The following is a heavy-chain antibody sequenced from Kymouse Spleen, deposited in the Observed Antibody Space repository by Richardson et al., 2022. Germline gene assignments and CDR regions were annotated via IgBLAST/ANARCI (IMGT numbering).Heavy chain of an antibody. V-gene: IGHV3-73*02. Sequence: EVQLVESGGGLVQPGGSLKLSCAASGFTFSGSAMHWVRQASGKGLEWVGRIRSKANSYATAYAASVKGRFTISRDDSKNTAYLQMNSLKTEDTAVYYCTRERERESYNWNFDMDVWGQGTTVTVSS. D-gene: IGHD1-7*01. CDR1: GFTFSGSA. J-gene: IGHJ6*02. CDR3: TRERERESYNWNFDMDV. CDR2: IRSKANSYAT.